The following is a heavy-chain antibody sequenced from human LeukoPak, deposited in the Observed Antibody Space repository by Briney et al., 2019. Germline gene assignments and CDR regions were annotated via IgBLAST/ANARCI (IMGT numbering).Heavy chain of an antibody. D-gene: IGHD4-11*01. CDR2: IYYSGST. Sequence: PSETLSLTCTVSGGSISSSSYYWGWIRQPPGKGLEWIGSIYYSGSTYYNPSLKSRVTISVDTSKNQFSLKLSSVTAADTAVYYCAREDYSNYERAFDIWGQGTMVTVSS. CDR1: GGSISSSSYY. V-gene: IGHV4-39*02. J-gene: IGHJ3*02. CDR3: AREDYSNYERAFDI.